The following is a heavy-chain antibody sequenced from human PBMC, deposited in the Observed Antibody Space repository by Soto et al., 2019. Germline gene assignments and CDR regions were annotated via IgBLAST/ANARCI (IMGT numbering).Heavy chain of an antibody. Sequence: QVQLQESGPGLGKPSQTLSLTCTVSGGSISSVDYYWSWIRQPPGKGLEWIGYIYYSGSTYYNPSLKSRVTISVDTSKNQFSLKLSSVSAADTAVYYCARVGKSCSSSSFNSYYFGMDVWGQGTTVTVSS. CDR1: GGSISSVDYY. D-gene: IGHD2-2*01. J-gene: IGHJ6*02. CDR3: ARVGKSCSSSSFNSYYFGMDV. CDR2: IYYSGST. V-gene: IGHV4-30-4*01.